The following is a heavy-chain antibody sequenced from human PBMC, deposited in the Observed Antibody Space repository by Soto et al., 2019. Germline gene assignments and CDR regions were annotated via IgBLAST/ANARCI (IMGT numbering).Heavy chain of an antibody. D-gene: IGHD6-13*01. CDR3: AAGEASSRNLAPYYLNF. CDR1: GGSFSGYY. CDR2: INHSGST. V-gene: IGHV4-34*01. Sequence: SETLSLTCAVYGGSFSGYYWSWIRQPPGKGLEWIGEINHSGSTNYNPSLKSRVTISVDTSKNQFSLKLSSVTSADTAVYFCAAGEASSRNLAPYYLNFWGQGTQVTVSS. J-gene: IGHJ4*02.